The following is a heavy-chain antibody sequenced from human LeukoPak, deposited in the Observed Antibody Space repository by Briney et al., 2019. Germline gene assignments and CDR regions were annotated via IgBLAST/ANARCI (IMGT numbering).Heavy chain of an antibody. CDR3: AKPSGITGTRGAFDI. V-gene: IGHV3-23*01. D-gene: IGHD1-7*01. Sequence: GGSLRLSCAASGFTFSSYAMSWVRQAPGKGLEWVSAISGGGGSTYYADSVKGRFTISRDNSKNTLYLQMNSLRAEDTAVYYCAKPSGITGTRGAFDIWGQGTMVTVSS. CDR2: ISGGGGST. J-gene: IGHJ3*02. CDR1: GFTFSSYA.